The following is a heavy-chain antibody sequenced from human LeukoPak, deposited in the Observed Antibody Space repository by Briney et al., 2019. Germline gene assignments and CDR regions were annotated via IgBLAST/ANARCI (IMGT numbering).Heavy chain of an antibody. V-gene: IGHV3-23*01. CDR1: GFTFSNYA. D-gene: IGHD1/OR15-1a*01. Sequence: GGSLRLSCGASGFTFSNYAMSWVRQTPGKGLEWVSTSSGNGGSTYYGDSVKGRFTISRDNVKNTLHLQMSSLRAEDTAIYYCARDSNWNNGGFDYWGQGTLVTVSA. J-gene: IGHJ4*02. CDR3: ARDSNWNNGGFDY. CDR2: SSGNGGST.